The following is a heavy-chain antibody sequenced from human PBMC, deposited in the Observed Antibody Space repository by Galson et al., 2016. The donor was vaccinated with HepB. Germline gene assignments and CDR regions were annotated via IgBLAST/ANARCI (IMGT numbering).Heavy chain of an antibody. J-gene: IGHJ4*02. CDR2: ITTSSSTI. Sequence: SLRLSCAASGFIFSTYHMNWVRQAPGKGLEWISYITTSSSTIHYADSVMGRFTISRDNARNSLYLQMNSLRAEDTAVYLCTKDVGPIFYDYWGQGTLVTVSS. CDR1: GFIFSTYH. D-gene: IGHD1-26*01. V-gene: IGHV3-48*01. CDR3: TKDVGPIFYDY.